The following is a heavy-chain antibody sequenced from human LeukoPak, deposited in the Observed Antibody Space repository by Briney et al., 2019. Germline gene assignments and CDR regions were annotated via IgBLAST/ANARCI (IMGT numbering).Heavy chain of an antibody. CDR2: IKSRSNGGTM. J-gene: IGHJ4*02. D-gene: IGHD1-1*01. V-gene: IGHV3-15*01. CDR1: GFTFSNAW. CDR3: ATSGQHWDVFDY. Sequence: PGGSPRLSCTASGFTFSNAWMSWVRQAPGKGLEWVGRIKSRSNGGTMGYAAPVKGRFTISRDDSKNTLYLQMNSLKTEDSAVYYCATSGQHWDVFDYWGQGNLVTVSS.